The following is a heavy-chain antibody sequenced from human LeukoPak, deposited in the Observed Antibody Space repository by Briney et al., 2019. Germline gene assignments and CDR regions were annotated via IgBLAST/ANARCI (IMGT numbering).Heavy chain of an antibody. CDR2: ISSSGSTI. J-gene: IGHJ4*02. D-gene: IGHD6-13*01. CDR3: ARDLEAAAGRPPFDY. Sequence: GGSLRLSCAASGFIFSDYYMSWIRQAPGKGLEWVSYISSSGSTINYADSVKGRFTISRDNAKNSLYLQMNSLRAEDTAVYYCARDLEAAAGRPPFDYWGQGTLVTVSS. CDR1: GFIFSDYY. V-gene: IGHV3-11*01.